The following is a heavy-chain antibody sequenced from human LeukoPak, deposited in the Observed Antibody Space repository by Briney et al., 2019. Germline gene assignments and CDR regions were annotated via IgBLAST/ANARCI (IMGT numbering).Heavy chain of an antibody. V-gene: IGHV1-18*01. CDR2: ISAYNGNT. J-gene: IGHJ4*02. CDR3: AGGLGDYYDSSGYYLYFDY. CDR1: GYTFTSYG. D-gene: IGHD3-22*01. Sequence: GASVKVSCKASGYTFTSYGISWVRQAPGQGLEWMGWISAYNGNTNYAQKLQGRVTMTTDTSTSTAYMELRSLRSDDTAVYYCAGGLGDYYDSSGYYLYFDYWGQGTLVTVSS.